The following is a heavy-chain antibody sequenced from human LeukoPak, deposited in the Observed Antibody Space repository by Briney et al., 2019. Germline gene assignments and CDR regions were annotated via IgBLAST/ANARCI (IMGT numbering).Heavy chain of an antibody. CDR1: GFTFSSYA. D-gene: IGHD5-24*01. Sequence: GGSLRLSCSASGFTFSSYAMHWVRQAPGKGLEYVSAISSNGGSTYYADSVKGRFTISRDNSKNTLCLQMSSLRAEDTAVYYCVKARWLQLPLYWGQGTLVTVSS. J-gene: IGHJ4*02. V-gene: IGHV3-64D*06. CDR3: VKARWLQLPLY. CDR2: ISSNGGST.